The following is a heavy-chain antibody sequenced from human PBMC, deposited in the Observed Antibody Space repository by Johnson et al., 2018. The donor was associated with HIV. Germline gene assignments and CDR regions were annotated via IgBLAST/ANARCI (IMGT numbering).Heavy chain of an antibody. D-gene: IGHD2-15*01. CDR3: ARGGSCYNAHFDI. CDR1: GFMFDDYA. CDR2: ISWKSGTR. Sequence: VQLVESGGGLVQPGRSLRLSCAASGFMFDDYAMHWVRQAPGKGLEWVSGISWKSGTRDYVDSVKGRFNISRDNPKNSLYLQMNSLRAEDTAVYYCARGGSCYNAHFDIWGQGTMVTVSS. V-gene: IGHV3-9*01. J-gene: IGHJ3*02.